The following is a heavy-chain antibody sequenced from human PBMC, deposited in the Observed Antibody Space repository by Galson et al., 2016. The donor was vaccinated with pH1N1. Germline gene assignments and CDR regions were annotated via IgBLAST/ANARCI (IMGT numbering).Heavy chain of an antibody. CDR3: AKPRGISITVTYDAFDL. J-gene: IGHJ3*01. D-gene: IGHD2/OR15-2a*01. V-gene: IGHV3-30*02. CDR1: GFTFSIYG. CDR2: IRYDESRT. Sequence: SLRLSCAAPGFTFSIYGIHWVRRAPGKGLEWVAFIRYDESRTFYGDSVKGRFTISRDNSQNTVYPQMNSLRHEDTAVYYCAKPRGISITVTYDAFDLWGQGTMVTVSS.